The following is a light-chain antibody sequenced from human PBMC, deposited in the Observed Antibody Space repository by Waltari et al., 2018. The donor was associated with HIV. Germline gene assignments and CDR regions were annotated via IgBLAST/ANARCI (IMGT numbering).Light chain of an antibody. CDR2: GNN. J-gene: IGLJ1*01. Sequence: QSVLTQPPSVSGAPGQRVTISCTGSSFNIGAGYDVHWYQQLPGTAPKLLIYGNNNRPSGVPDRFSCSKSGTSASLAITGLQAEDEADYYCQSYDSSLSGYVFGTGTKVTVL. V-gene: IGLV1-40*01. CDR3: QSYDSSLSGYV. CDR1: SFNIGAGYD.